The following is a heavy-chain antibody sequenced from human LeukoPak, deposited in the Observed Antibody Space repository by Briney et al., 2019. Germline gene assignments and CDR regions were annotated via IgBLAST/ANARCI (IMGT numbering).Heavy chain of an antibody. Sequence: GRSLRLSCAASGCTFDDYAMHWVRQAPGKGLEWVSGISWNSGSIGYADSVKGRFTISRDNAKKSLYLQMNSLRAEDTALYYCAKYGDCTNGVCNDYWGQGTLVTVSS. CDR2: ISWNSGSI. D-gene: IGHD2-8*01. V-gene: IGHV3-9*01. CDR1: GCTFDDYA. J-gene: IGHJ4*02. CDR3: AKYGDCTNGVCNDY.